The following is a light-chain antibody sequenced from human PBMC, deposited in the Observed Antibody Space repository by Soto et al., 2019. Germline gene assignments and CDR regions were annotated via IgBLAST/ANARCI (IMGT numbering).Light chain of an antibody. CDR2: GAS. V-gene: IGKV3-15*01. CDR3: QQYNIWPLA. Sequence: EIVMTQSAATLSVSPGERATLSCRASQSVGSNLAWYQQKPGQAPRLLIYGASTRATGIPARFSGSGSGTEFTLTISSLQSEDFAVYYCQQYNIWPLAFGEGTKVDI. CDR1: QSVGSN. J-gene: IGKJ4*02.